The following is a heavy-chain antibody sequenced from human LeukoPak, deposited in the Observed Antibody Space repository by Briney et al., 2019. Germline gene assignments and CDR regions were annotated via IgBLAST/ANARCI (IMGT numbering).Heavy chain of an antibody. CDR2: IYYSGST. D-gene: IGHD4-23*01. CDR3: ARFYGGNSGMLPRATFDI. Sequence: RSQTLSLTCTVSGGSISSGGYYWSWIRQHPGKGLEWIGCIYYSGSTYYNPSLRSRVTISVDMSKNQFSLKLNSVTAADTAVYYCARFYGGNSGMLPRATFDIWGQGTMVTVPS. V-gene: IGHV4-31*03. CDR1: GGSISSGGYY. J-gene: IGHJ3*02.